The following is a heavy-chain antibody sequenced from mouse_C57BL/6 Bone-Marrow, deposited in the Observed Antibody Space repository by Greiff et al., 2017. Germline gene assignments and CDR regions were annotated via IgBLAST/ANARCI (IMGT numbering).Heavy chain of an antibody. J-gene: IGHJ2*01. CDR2: IDPSDSYT. Sequence: QVQLQQPGAELVKPGASVKLSCKASGYTFTSYWMQWVKQRPGQGLEWIGEIDPSDSYTNYNQKFQGKATLTVDKSSSTAYMQLSSLTSEDSAVYYCARTGITTVVAAYYFDYWGQGTTLTVSS. CDR3: ARTGITTVVAAYYFDY. D-gene: IGHD1-1*01. V-gene: IGHV1-50*01. CDR1: GYTFTSYW.